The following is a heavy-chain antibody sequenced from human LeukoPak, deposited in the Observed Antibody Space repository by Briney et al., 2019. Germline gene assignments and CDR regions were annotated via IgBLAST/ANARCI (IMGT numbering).Heavy chain of an antibody. J-gene: IGHJ4*02. CDR2: VSTSGRST. CDR1: GFTFSTYA. V-gene: IGHV3-23*01. D-gene: IGHD5-24*01. Sequence: GGSLRLSCAASGFTFSTYAMSWVRQAPGKGLEWVSTVSTSGRSTYYADSVKGRFTISRDNSKNTLFLQMNSLRAEDTAVYYCAPRAVEMTTTKGYWGQGTLVTVSS. CDR3: APRAVEMTTTKGY.